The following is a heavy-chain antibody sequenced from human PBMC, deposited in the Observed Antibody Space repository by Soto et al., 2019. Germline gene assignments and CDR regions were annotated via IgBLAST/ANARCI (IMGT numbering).Heavy chain of an antibody. CDR2: ISWNSGSI. CDR3: AKRSGSYYYFDY. CDR1: GFTFDDYG. Sequence: LRLSCAASGFTFDDYGMYWVRQAPGKGLEWVSGISWNSGSIGYADSVKGRFTISRDNAKNSLYLQMNSLRAEDTALYYCAKRSGSYYYFDYWAQVALVTVSS. D-gene: IGHD1-26*01. V-gene: IGHV3-9*01. J-gene: IGHJ4*02.